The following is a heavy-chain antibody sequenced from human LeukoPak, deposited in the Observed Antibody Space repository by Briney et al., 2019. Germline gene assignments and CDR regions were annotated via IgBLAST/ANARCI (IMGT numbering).Heavy chain of an antibody. V-gene: IGHV1-3*01. D-gene: IGHD2-2*01. CDR2: INAGNGNT. Sequence: ASVKVSCTASGYTFTSYAMHWVRQAPGQRLEWMGWINAGNGNTKYSQKFQGRVTITRDTSASTAYMELSSLRSEDTAVYYCARVSSTSRHIYGMDVWGQGTTVTVSS. CDR1: GYTFTSYA. CDR3: ARVSSTSRHIYGMDV. J-gene: IGHJ6*02.